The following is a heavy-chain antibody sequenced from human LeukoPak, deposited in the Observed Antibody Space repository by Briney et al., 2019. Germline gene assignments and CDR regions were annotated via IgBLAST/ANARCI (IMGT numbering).Heavy chain of an antibody. CDR2: IIPIFGTA. CDR3: ARDRCSGGSCYSGY. J-gene: IGHJ4*02. V-gene: IGHV1-69*13. CDR1: GGTFISYA. Sequence: GASVKVSCKASGGTFISYAISWVRQAPGQGLEWMGGIIPIFGTANYAQKFQGRVTITADESTSTAYMELSSLRSEDTAVYYCARDRCSGGSCYSGYGGQGTLVTVSS. D-gene: IGHD2-15*01.